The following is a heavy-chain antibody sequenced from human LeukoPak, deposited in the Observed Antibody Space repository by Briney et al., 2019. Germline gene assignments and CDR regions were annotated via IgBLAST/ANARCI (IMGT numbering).Heavy chain of an antibody. J-gene: IGHJ4*02. D-gene: IGHD6-19*01. CDR3: ARGSPPVAGTGGFDY. Sequence: ASVKVSCKASGYTFDSYGFSWVRQAPGQGLEWMGIINPSGGSTSYAQKFQGRVTMTRDTSTSTVYMELSSLRSEDTAVYYCARGSPPVAGTGGFDYWGQGTLVTVSS. CDR1: GYTFDSYG. V-gene: IGHV1-46*02. CDR2: INPSGGST.